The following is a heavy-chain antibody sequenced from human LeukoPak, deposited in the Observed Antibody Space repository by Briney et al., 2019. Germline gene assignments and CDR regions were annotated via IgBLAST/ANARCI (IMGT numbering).Heavy chain of an antibody. Sequence: GGPLRLSCAASGFTVRSNYMTWVRQAPGKGLEWVSLIYSDASTYYADSVKGRFTISRDNPKNRLYLQMRNLRAEDTAVYYCARGTRFGLRAAGNYFDYWGLGTLVTVSS. D-gene: IGHD3/OR15-3a*01. J-gene: IGHJ4*02. CDR3: ARGTRFGLRAAGNYFDY. CDR1: GFTVRSNY. V-gene: IGHV3-53*01. CDR2: IYSDAST.